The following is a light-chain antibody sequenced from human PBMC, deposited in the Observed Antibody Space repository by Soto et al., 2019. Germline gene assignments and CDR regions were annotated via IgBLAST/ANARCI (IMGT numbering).Light chain of an antibody. V-gene: IGKV1-27*01. J-gene: IGKJ1*01. Sequence: DIHMTQSPSSLSASVGDRVTITCRASQDISNSLAWYQQKPGKIPKVLIYDASTLHSGVPSRFSGSGSGTDFTLTISSLQPEDVATYYCQKYFTAPETFGQGTKVE. CDR3: QKYFTAPET. CDR1: QDISNS. CDR2: DAS.